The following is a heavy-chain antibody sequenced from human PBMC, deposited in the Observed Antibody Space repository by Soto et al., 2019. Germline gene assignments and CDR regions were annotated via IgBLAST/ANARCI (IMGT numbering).Heavy chain of an antibody. V-gene: IGHV3-48*02. CDR3: ARVGRYSSPIDY. CDR2: ISSSSTM. J-gene: IGHJ4*02. D-gene: IGHD3-22*01. CDR1: GFTFSSYS. Sequence: GGSLRLSCAASGFTFSSYSMNWVRQAPGKGLEWVSYISSSSTMYYADSVKGRFTISRDNAKNSLYLQMNSLRDEDTAVYYCARVGRYSSPIDYWGQGTLVTVSS.